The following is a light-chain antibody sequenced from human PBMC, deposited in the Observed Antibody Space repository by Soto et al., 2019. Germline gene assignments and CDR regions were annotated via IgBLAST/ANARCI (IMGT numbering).Light chain of an antibody. CDR2: QVS. CDR1: QGLLHSNGDTF. Sequence: DVVMTQSPLSLPVTLGQPASISCRSSQGLLHSNGDTFLSWFQQRPGQSPRRLIYQVSKREYGVTDRFSGSGSGTDFTLTISRVGAEDVGIYYCMQGTHWPYTFGQGTKLEI. J-gene: IGKJ2*01. CDR3: MQGTHWPYT. V-gene: IGKV2-30*02.